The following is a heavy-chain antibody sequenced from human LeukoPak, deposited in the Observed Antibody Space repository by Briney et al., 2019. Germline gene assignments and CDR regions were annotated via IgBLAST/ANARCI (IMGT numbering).Heavy chain of an antibody. J-gene: IGHJ4*02. V-gene: IGHV1-24*01. CDR1: GYTLTELS. Sequence: ASVKVSCKVSGYTLTELSMHWVRQAPGKGLEWMGGFDPEDGETIYAQKFQGRVTMTEDTSTDTAYMELSSMRSEDTAVYYCATDRRRTAEWELDYWGQGTLVTVSS. CDR2: FDPEDGET. CDR3: ATDRRRTAEWELDY. D-gene: IGHD1-26*01.